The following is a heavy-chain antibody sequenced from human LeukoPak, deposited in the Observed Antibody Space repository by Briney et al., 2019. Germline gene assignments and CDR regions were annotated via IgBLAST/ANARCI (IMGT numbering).Heavy chain of an antibody. CDR2: IRYDGSNK. V-gene: IGHV3-30*02. CDR1: GFPLSSYG. Sequence: PGGSLRLSFSASGFPLSSYGMPSVPQAPGKGLEWVAFIRYDGSNKYYADSVKSRFTSSRDNPKNTLYLRMNSLRAEDTAVYYCAKDLVRYWSGGSCFSLYYYYGMDVWGQGTTVTVSS. J-gene: IGHJ6*02. CDR3: AKDLVRYWSGGSCFSLYYYYGMDV. D-gene: IGHD2-15*01.